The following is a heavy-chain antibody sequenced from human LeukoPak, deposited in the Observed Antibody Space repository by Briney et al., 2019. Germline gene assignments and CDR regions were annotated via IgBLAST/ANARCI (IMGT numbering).Heavy chain of an antibody. J-gene: IGHJ5*02. CDR2: IHPGNSAT. V-gene: IGHV5-51*01. Sequence: GESLKISCKGSGYSFISYWIVWVRQVPGKGLEWMGTIHPGNSATRYSPPFQGQVTLSVDKSIGTAYLQWSSLKASDTAMYYCAKSSGVTGNWFDPWGQGTLVTVSS. CDR1: GYSFISYW. CDR3: AKSSGVTGNWFDP. D-gene: IGHD6-19*01.